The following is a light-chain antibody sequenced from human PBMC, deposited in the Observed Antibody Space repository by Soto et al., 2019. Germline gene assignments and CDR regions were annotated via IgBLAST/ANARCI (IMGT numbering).Light chain of an antibody. CDR1: QSLSVSY. J-gene: IGKJ5*01. Sequence: EIVFTQSPGTLSLSPGERATLSCRASQSLSVSYLAWYHQTPGQAPRLLLYGASRRATGIPDRFSGSGSGTDFTLTISSLEPEDAAVYDCQQRSNWLPITFGQGTRLEI. CDR3: QQRSNWLPIT. V-gene: IGKV3D-20*02. CDR2: GAS.